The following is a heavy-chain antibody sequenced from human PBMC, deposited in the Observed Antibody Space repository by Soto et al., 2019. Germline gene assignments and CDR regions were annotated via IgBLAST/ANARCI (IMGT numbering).Heavy chain of an antibody. CDR2: IITIFGAA. CDR3: ASGYSYGGLDS. Sequence: FRYHQINKVREAPGQGLEWMGEIITIFGAANYAQKFQGRGTITADEFTSTAYMELSSLRSDDKAVYYCASGYSYGGLDSWGQGPLVTVSS. V-gene: IGHV1-69*01. J-gene: IGHJ4*02. CDR1: FRYHQ. D-gene: IGHD5-18*01.